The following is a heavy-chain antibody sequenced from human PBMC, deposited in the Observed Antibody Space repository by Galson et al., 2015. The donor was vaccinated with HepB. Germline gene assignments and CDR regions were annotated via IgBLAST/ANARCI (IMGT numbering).Heavy chain of an antibody. D-gene: IGHD3-10*01. Sequence: SLRLSCAASGFTFSGSAMHWVRQASGKGLEWVGRIRGKANSYATAYAASVKGRFTISRDDSKNTAYLQMNSLKTEDTAVYYCVTLTMVRGATTPLKRAFDIWGQGTMVTVSS. V-gene: IGHV3-73*01. CDR1: GFTFSGSA. J-gene: IGHJ3*02. CDR2: IRGKANSYAT. CDR3: VTLTMVRGATTPLKRAFDI.